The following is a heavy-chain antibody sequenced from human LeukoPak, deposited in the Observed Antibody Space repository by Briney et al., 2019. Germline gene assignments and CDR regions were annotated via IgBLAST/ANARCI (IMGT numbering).Heavy chain of an antibody. CDR3: LGSGELG. V-gene: IGHV3-7*01. D-gene: IGHD6-25*01. Sequence: GGSLRLSCAVSGLTVSSYWINWVRQAPGKGLEWVANIKPDGSEKNYVNSVKGRFTISRDNAKNSGYLQMNSLRAEDTAVYYCLGSGELGWRQGTLVTVSS. J-gene: IGHJ4*02. CDR1: GLTVSSYW. CDR2: IKPDGSEK.